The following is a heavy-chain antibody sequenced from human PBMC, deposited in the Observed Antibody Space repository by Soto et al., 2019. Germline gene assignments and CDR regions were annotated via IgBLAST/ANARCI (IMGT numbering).Heavy chain of an antibody. Sequence: TLSLTCAVYGGSFSGYYWSWIRQPPGKGLEWIGKINHSGSTNYNPSLKSRVTISVDTSKNQFSLKLSSVTAADTAVYYCAGQDFSSTSCSPTLEYYYYGMDVWGQGTTVTVSS. V-gene: IGHV4-34*01. D-gene: IGHD2-2*01. CDR1: GGSFSGYY. J-gene: IGHJ6*02. CDR2: INHSGST. CDR3: AGQDFSSTSCSPTLEYYYYGMDV.